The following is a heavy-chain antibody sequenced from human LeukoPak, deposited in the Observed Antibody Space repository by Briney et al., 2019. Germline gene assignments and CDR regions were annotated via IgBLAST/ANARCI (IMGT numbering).Heavy chain of an antibody. CDR1: GFTFSSYA. CDR2: ISGSGGST. D-gene: IGHD6-19*01. J-gene: IGHJ5*02. Sequence: GGSLRLSCAASGFTFSSYAMSWVRQAPGKGLEWVSAISGSGGSTYYADSVKGRFTISRDNSKNTLYLQMNSLRAEDTAVYYCTRKSIAVAGTLHPFDPWGQGTLVTVSS. CDR3: TRKSIAVAGTLHPFDP. V-gene: IGHV3-23*01.